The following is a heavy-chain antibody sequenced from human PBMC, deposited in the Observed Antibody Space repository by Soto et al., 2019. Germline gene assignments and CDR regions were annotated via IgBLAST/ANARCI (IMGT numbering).Heavy chain of an antibody. J-gene: IGHJ6*02. CDR1: GYTFIGYY. CDR3: ARELVRYYYYGMDV. D-gene: IGHD3-10*01. CDR2: INPNSGGT. Sequence: QAQLVQSGAEVQKPGASVKVSCKASGYTFIGYYMHWVRQAPGQGLEWIGWINPNSGGTNFAEKFEDRVTMTRDTSISTAYMELTRLTSDDTAVYYCARELVRYYYYGMDVWGHGTTVTVSS. V-gene: IGHV1-2*02.